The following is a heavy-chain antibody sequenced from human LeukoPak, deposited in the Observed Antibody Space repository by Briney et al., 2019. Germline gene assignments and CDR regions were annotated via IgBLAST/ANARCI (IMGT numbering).Heavy chain of an antibody. Sequence: PSETLSLTCTVSGGSISSSSYYWGWVRQPPGEGLERIGCIYYSGCTYYNPSLKSRVTISVDTSKNQFSLKLSSVTAADTAVYYCARRDPGIAVAGFDYWGQGTLVTVSS. CDR2: IYYSGCT. V-gene: IGHV4-39*01. CDR3: ARRDPGIAVAGFDY. CDR1: GGSISSSSYY. D-gene: IGHD6-19*01. J-gene: IGHJ4*02.